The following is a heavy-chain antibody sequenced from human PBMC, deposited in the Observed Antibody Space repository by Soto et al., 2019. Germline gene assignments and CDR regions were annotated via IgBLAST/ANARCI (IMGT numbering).Heavy chain of an antibody. Sequence: QVQLVESGGGVVQPGRSLRLSCAASGFTFSSYGMHWVRQAPGKGLEWVAVISYDGSNKYYADSVKGRFTIARDNSKTTLFLHMSRLRAEDTAVYYCVKDGSSGWPYYYGLDVWGQGTSVTVSS. J-gene: IGHJ6*02. V-gene: IGHV3-30*18. D-gene: IGHD6-19*01. CDR2: ISYDGSNK. CDR3: VKDGSSGWPYYYGLDV. CDR1: GFTFSSYG.